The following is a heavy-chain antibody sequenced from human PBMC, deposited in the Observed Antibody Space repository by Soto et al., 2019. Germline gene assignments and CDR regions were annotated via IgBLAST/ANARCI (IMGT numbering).Heavy chain of an antibody. CDR1: GFTFSSYA. CDR2: ISGSGGST. D-gene: IGHD6-19*01. Sequence: EVQLLASGGGLVQPGGSLRLSCAASGFTFSSYAMSWVRQAPGKGLEWVSAISGSGGSTYYADSVKGRFTISRHNSKNTLYLQMNSRSAEDTAVYYCAKDLGWYQYYFDYWGQGTLFTVSS. CDR3: AKDLGWYQYYFDY. J-gene: IGHJ4*02. V-gene: IGHV3-23*01.